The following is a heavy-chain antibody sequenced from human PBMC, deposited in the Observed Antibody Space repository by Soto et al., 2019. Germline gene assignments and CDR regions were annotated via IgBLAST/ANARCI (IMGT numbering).Heavy chain of an antibody. J-gene: IGHJ4*02. D-gene: IGHD3-16*01. V-gene: IGHV1-18*04. CDR1: GYTFTSYG. Sequence: ASVKVSCKASGYTFTSYGISRVREAPGQGLEWMGWISAYNGNTNYAQKLQGRVTMTTDTSTSTAYMELRSLRSDDTAVYYCARVVMITFGGVMDFDYWGQGTLVTVSS. CDR2: ISAYNGNT. CDR3: ARVVMITFGGVMDFDY.